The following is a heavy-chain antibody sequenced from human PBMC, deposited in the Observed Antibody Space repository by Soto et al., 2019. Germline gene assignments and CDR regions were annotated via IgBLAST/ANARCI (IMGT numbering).Heavy chain of an antibody. D-gene: IGHD3-22*01. CDR3: ARQIYDSDTGPNFQYYFDS. J-gene: IGHJ4*02. CDR1: GYSFAGYW. Sequence: GESLKISCKGSGYSFAGYWITWVRQKPGKGLEWMGRIDPSDSQTYYSPSFRGHVTISATKSITTVFLQWSSLTASDTAMYYCARQIYDSDTGPNFQYYFDSWGQGTPVTVS. CDR2: IDPSDSQT. V-gene: IGHV5-10-1*01.